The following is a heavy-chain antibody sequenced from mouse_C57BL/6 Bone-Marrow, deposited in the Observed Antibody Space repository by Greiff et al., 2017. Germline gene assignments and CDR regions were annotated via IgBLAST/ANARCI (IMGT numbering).Heavy chain of an antibody. CDR1: GYTFTSYW. CDR2: IYPGSGST. V-gene: IGHV1-55*01. CDR3: AREGVYYGSSSWFAY. J-gene: IGHJ3*01. Sequence: VQLQQPGAELVKPGASVKMSCKASGYTFTSYWITWVKQRPGQGLEWIGDIYPGSGSTNYNEKFKSKATLTVDTSSSTAYMQLSSLTSEDSAVYDCAREGVYYGSSSWFAYWGQGTLVTVSA. D-gene: IGHD1-1*01.